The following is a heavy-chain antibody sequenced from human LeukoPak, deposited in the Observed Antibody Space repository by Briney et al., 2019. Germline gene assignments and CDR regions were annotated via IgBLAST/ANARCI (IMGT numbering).Heavy chain of an antibody. CDR1: GFTVSSNY. CDR3: ASGYSYPYYYMDV. V-gene: IGHV3-53*01. Sequence: PGGSLRLSCAASGFTVSSNYMSWVRQAPGEGLEWVSVIYSGGSTYYADSVKGRFTISRDNSKNTLYLQMNSLRAEDTAVYYCASGYSYPYYYMDVWGKGTTVTVSS. D-gene: IGHD5-18*01. J-gene: IGHJ6*03. CDR2: IYSGGST.